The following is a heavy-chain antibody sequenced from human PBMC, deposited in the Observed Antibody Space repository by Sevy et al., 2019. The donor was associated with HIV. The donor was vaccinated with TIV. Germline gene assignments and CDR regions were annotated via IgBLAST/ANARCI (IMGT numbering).Heavy chain of an antibody. V-gene: IGHV3-15*01. CDR2: IKSKTDGGTI. D-gene: IGHD6-19*01. Sequence: LGGSLRLSCAASGFTFSNTWMSWVRQGPGKGLEWVGRIKSKTDGGTIDYAAPVKGRFTISRDDSRDTLYLQMNSLKTEDTAIYYCTTDAYSSSYYPEGDLDYWGQGTLVTVSS. J-gene: IGHJ4*02. CDR1: GFTFSNTW. CDR3: TTDAYSSSYYPEGDLDY.